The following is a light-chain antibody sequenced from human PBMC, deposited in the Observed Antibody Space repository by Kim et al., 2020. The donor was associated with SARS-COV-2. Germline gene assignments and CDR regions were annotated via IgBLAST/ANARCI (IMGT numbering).Light chain of an antibody. CDR3: QSYDSSKQAWV. CDR1: SGSIATNY. V-gene: IGLV6-57*04. Sequence: LTQPHSVSESPGKTVAISCTRSSGSIATNYVQWYQQRPGSAPTTVIYEDNQRPSGVPDRFSGSIDSSSNSASLTISGLKTEDEADYYCQSYDSSKQAWVFGVGTQLTVL. CDR2: EDN. J-gene: IGLJ3*02.